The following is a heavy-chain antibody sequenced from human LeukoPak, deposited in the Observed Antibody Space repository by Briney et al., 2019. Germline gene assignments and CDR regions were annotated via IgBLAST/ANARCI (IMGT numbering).Heavy chain of an antibody. CDR3: AKDSVQYYYDSSGYFDY. CDR1: GFTLSSYG. Sequence: PGGSLSLSCAASGFTLSSYGMHWVRQAPGKGLEWVAFIRYDGSNKYYADSVKGRFTISRDNSKNTLYLQMNSLRAEDTAVYYCAKDSVQYYYDSSGYFDYWGQGTLVTVSS. D-gene: IGHD3-22*01. J-gene: IGHJ4*02. CDR2: IRYDGSNK. V-gene: IGHV3-30*02.